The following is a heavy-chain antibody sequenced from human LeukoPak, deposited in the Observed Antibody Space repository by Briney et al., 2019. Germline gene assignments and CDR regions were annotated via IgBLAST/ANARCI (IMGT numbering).Heavy chain of an antibody. V-gene: IGHV3-30-3*01. CDR3: VRASVTASVTATVSTSFDH. Sequence: PGRSLRLSCAASGFTFSSYAINWVRQAPGKGLEWVAVISYDGSNKYYADSVKGRFTISRDNSKKTLYLEMNSLRAEDTAVYYCVRASVTASVTATVSTSFDHWGQGTLVTVSS. CDR2: ISYDGSNK. D-gene: IGHD5-18*01. CDR1: GFTFSSYA. J-gene: IGHJ4*02.